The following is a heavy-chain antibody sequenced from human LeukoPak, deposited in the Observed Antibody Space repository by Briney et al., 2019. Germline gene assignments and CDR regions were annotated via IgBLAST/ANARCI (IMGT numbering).Heavy chain of an antibody. Sequence: ASVKVSCKASGYTFTSYVISWVRQAPGQGLAWMGWINTYNGNTNYAQKLQGRVTMTTDTPTSTAYMDLRSLRSDDTAVYYCARDPFLIVGATISFFDYWGQGTLVTVSS. CDR1: GYTFTSYV. D-gene: IGHD1-26*01. CDR3: ARDPFLIVGATISFFDY. J-gene: IGHJ4*02. V-gene: IGHV1-18*01. CDR2: INTYNGNT.